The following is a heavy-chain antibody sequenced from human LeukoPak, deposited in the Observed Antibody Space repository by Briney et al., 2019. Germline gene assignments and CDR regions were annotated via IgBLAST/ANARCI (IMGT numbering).Heavy chain of an antibody. CDR3: ARVVPAALYYYYYYMDV. J-gene: IGHJ6*03. CDR2: IYYSGST. CDR1: GGSISSYY. D-gene: IGHD2-2*01. V-gene: IGHV4-59*01. Sequence: SETLPLTCTVSGGSISSYYWSWIRQPPGKGLEWIGYIYYSGSTNYNPSLKSRVTISVDTSKNQFTLKLSSVTAADTAVYYCARVVPAALYYYYYYMDVWGKGTTVTVSS.